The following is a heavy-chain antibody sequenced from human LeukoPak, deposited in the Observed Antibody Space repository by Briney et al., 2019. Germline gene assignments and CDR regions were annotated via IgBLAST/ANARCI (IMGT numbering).Heavy chain of an antibody. D-gene: IGHD3-10*01. CDR1: GFTFSSYG. J-gene: IGHJ4*02. V-gene: IGHV3-30*02. CDR2: IRYDGSNK. Sequence: PGGSLRLSCAASGFTFSSYGMHWVRQAPGKGLEWVAFIRYDGSNKYYADSVKGRFTISRDNSKNTLYLQMNSLRTEDTAVYYCAREQYYYGSGSYVGWGQGTLVTVSS. CDR3: AREQYYYGSGSYVG.